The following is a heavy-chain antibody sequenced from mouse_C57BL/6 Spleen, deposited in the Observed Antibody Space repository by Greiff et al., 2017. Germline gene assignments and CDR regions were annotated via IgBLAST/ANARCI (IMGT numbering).Heavy chain of an antibody. Sequence: VQLQQPGAELVRPGSSVKLSCKASGYTFTSYWMDWVKQRPGQGLEWIGNIYPYDSETHYNQKFKDKATLTVDKSSSTAYMQLSSLTSEDSAVYYCARWGGSSGYEPYWGQGTLVTVSA. V-gene: IGHV1-61*01. CDR1: GYTFTSYW. D-gene: IGHD3-2*02. CDR3: ARWGGSSGYEPY. J-gene: IGHJ3*01. CDR2: IYPYDSET.